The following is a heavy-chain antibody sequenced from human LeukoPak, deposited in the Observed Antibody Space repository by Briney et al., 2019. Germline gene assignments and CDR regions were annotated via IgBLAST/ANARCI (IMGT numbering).Heavy chain of an antibody. D-gene: IGHD5-18*01. CDR2: IYYSGST. CDR3: ASNVDTATYYYYMDV. CDR1: GGPISSYY. J-gene: IGHJ6*03. Sequence: SETLSLTCTVSGGPISSYYWSWIRQPPGKGLEWIGYIYYSGSTNYNPSLKSRVTISVDTSKNQFSLKLSSVTAADTAVYYCASNVDTATYYYYMDVWGKGTTVTVSS. V-gene: IGHV4-59*08.